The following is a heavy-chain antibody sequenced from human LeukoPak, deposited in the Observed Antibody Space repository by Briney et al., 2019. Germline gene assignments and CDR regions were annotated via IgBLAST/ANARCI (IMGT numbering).Heavy chain of an antibody. CDR2: IYYSGST. Sequence: SETLSLTCTVSGGSISSYYWSWIRQPPGKGLEWIGYIYYSGSTNYNPSLKSRVTISVDTSKNQFSLKLSSVTAADTAVYYCARAVSVPYYDSSGYYRPDAFDIWGQGTMVTVSS. J-gene: IGHJ3*02. CDR1: GGSISSYY. D-gene: IGHD3-22*01. V-gene: IGHV4-59*01. CDR3: ARAVSVPYYDSSGYYRPDAFDI.